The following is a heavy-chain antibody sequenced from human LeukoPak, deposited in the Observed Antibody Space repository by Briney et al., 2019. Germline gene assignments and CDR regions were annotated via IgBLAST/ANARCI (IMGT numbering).Heavy chain of an antibody. CDR3: AGYSSGWTYFGYYGMDV. V-gene: IGHV3-21*01. D-gene: IGHD6-19*01. Sequence: GGSLRLSCAASGFTFSSYSMNWVRQAPGKGLEWVSSISSSSSYIYYADSVKGRFTISRDNAKNSLYLQMNSLRAEDTAVYYCAGYSSGWTYFGYYGMDVWGQGTAVTVSS. CDR2: ISSSSSYI. CDR1: GFTFSSYS. J-gene: IGHJ6*02.